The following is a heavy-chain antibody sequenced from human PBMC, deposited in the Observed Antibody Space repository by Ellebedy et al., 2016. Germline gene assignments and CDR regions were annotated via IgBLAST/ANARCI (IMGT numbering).Heavy chain of an antibody. V-gene: IGHV2-26*01. CDR3: ARYSCDFWSGYYGYYYYYGMDV. CDR2: IFSNDEK. J-gene: IGHJ6*02. D-gene: IGHD3-3*01. Sequence: SGPTLVKPTETLTLTCTVSGFSLSNARMGVSWIRQPPGKALEWLAHIFSNDEKSYSTSLKSRLTISKDTSKSQVVLTMTNMDPVDTATYYCARYSCDFWSGYYGYYYYYGMDVWGQGTTVTVSS. CDR1: GFSLSNARMG.